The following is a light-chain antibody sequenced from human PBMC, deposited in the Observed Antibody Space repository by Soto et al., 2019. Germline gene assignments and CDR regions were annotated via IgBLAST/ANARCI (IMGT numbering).Light chain of an antibody. V-gene: IGLV2-14*01. Sequence: LTQPASVSASPGQSITISCTGTSSDVGNYKYVSWYQQHPGKAPKLMIYEVSNRPSGVSNRFSGSKSGNTASLTISGLQAEDETDYYYFSYTSSGTYVFGTGTKVTVL. CDR2: EVS. CDR1: SSDVGNYKY. CDR3: FSYTSSGTYV. J-gene: IGLJ1*01.